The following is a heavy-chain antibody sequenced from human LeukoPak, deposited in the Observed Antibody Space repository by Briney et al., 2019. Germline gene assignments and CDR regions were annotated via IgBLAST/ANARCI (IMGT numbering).Heavy chain of an antibody. J-gene: IGHJ6*04. CDR2: INSDGSST. D-gene: IGHD2-15*01. V-gene: IGHV3-74*01. Sequence: PGGSLRLSCAASGFTFSSYWMHWVRQAPGKGLVWVSRINSDGSSTSYADSVKGRFTISRDNAKNTLYLQMNSLRAEDTAVYYCARAHCSGGSCYYYYYGMDVWGKGATVTVSS. CDR1: GFTFSSYW. CDR3: ARAHCSGGSCYYYYYGMDV.